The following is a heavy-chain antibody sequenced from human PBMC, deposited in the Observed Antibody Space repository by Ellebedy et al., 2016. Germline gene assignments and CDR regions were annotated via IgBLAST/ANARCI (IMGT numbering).Heavy chain of an antibody. Sequence: GGSLRLSCAASGFPFSSHWMHWVRQAPGRGLVWVSRINGDGGDANYGDSVKGRFTISRDNAKNTLYLQVNSLRAEDTAVYYCVRSGHSDGYFDYWGQGTLVTVSS. CDR1: GFPFSSHW. J-gene: IGHJ4*02. D-gene: IGHD3-10*01. CDR2: INGDGGDA. CDR3: VRSGHSDGYFDY. V-gene: IGHV3-74*01.